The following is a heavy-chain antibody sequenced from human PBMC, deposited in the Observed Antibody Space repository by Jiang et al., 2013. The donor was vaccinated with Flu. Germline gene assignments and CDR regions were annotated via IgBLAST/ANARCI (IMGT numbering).Heavy chain of an antibody. Sequence: AEVKKPGASVKVSCKVSGYALTELSMHWVRQAPGKGFEWMGGFDPEDGEKIYAQKFQGRVTLSEDTSRDTAYMELSSLRSEDTAVYYCATLYLFGSGSFFYWGQGTLVTVSS. CDR1: GYALTELS. J-gene: IGHJ4*02. V-gene: IGHV1-24*01. CDR3: ATLYLFGSGSFFY. CDR2: FDPEDGEK. D-gene: IGHD3-10*01.